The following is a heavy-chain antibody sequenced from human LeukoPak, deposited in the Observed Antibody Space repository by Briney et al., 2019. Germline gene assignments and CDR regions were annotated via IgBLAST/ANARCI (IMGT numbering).Heavy chain of an antibody. CDR3: ARDGYYYDSSGYYP. D-gene: IGHD3-22*01. CDR1: GDSIDSSTYY. V-gene: IGHV4-61*01. CDR2: IYYSGST. Sequence: SETLSLTCTVSGDSIDSSTYYWSWIRQPPGKGLEWIGYIYYSGSTNYNPSLKSRVTISVDTSKNQFSLKLSSVTAADTAVYYCARDGYYYDSSGYYPWGQGTLVTVSS. J-gene: IGHJ5*02.